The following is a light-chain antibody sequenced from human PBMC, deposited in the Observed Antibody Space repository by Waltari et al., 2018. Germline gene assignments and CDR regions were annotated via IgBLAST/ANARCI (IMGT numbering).Light chain of an antibody. Sequence: QSALTQPASVSGSPGQSITLSCTGTTTAVGAYNFVSWYQQHPGEVPKLLIYEVTNRPSGVSDRFSGSRSGNTASLTISGLLAEDEADYYCCSHSSSSTLVLFGGGTKVTVL. CDR1: TTAVGAYNF. J-gene: IGLJ3*02. CDR2: EVT. V-gene: IGLV2-14*01. CDR3: CSHSSSSTLVL.